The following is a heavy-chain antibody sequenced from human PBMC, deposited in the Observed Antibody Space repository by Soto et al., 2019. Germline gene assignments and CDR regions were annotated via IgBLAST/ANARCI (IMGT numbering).Heavy chain of an antibody. CDR3: VRGASLNFDY. Sequence: EVQLVESGGGVLRPGASLRLSCAASGFIFDDYGMSWARQATGKGLEWVSGVNWNGGSTGYADSVKGRFTISRDNAKNFLFLQMNSLRVEDTAFYYCVRGASLNFDYWGQGTLVTVSS. J-gene: IGHJ4*02. D-gene: IGHD1-26*01. V-gene: IGHV3-20*04. CDR2: VNWNGGST. CDR1: GFIFDDYG.